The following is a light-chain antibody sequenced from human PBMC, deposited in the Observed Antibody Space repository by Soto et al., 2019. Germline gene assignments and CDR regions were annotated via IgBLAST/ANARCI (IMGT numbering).Light chain of an antibody. J-gene: IGLJ2*01. CDR1: NSNIGTNT. CDR3: EAWDVSLNVVL. Sequence: QLVLTQPPSASGTPGQRVTISCSGGNSNIGTNTVNWYQHLPGSAPKLLIYSNNQRPSGVPDRFSGSKSVTSASLAISGLQPDDEADYYCEAWDVSLNVVLFGGGTKLTVL. CDR2: SNN. V-gene: IGLV1-44*01.